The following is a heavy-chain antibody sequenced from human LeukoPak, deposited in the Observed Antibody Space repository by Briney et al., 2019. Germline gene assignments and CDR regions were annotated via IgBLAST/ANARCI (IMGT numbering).Heavy chain of an antibody. CDR3: ARVWSDAFDY. CDR2: IYYSGST. Sequence: PSETLSLTCTVSGGSISSYYWSWIRQPPGKGLEWIGYIYYSGSTNYNPSLKSRVTISVDTSKNQFSLKLSSVTAADTVVYYCARVWSDAFDYWGQGTLVTVSS. D-gene: IGHD2-21*01. J-gene: IGHJ4*02. V-gene: IGHV4-59*01. CDR1: GGSISSYY.